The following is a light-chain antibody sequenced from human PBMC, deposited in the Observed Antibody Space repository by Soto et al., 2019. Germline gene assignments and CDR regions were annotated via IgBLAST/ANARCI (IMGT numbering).Light chain of an antibody. CDR1: QSLSSTY. CDR2: GAS. V-gene: IGKV3-20*01. Sequence: EILLTQSPGTLSLSPGERATLSCRASQSLSSTYLAWYQQKPGQAPRLLIFGASSRATGIPDRFSGSGSGTDFTLTISRLEREDFAVYYCQQFGSSPTFGQGTKVEIK. J-gene: IGKJ1*01. CDR3: QQFGSSPT.